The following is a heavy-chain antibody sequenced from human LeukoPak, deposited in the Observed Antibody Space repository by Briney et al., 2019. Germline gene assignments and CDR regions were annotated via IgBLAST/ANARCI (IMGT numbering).Heavy chain of an antibody. CDR1: GFTFSGSA. CDR2: IRSKANSYVT. CDR3: TRAYGSGSYHPSFDY. J-gene: IGHJ4*02. Sequence: PGGSLRLSCAASGFTFSGSAMHWVRQASGKGLEWVVRIRSKANSYVTAYAASVKGRFTISRDDSKNTAYMQMNSLKTEDTAVYYCTRAYGSGSYHPSFDYWGQGTLVTVSS. D-gene: IGHD3-10*01. V-gene: IGHV3-73*01.